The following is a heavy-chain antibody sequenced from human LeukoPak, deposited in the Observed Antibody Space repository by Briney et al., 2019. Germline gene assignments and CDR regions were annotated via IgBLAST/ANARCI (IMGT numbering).Heavy chain of an antibody. CDR2: ISASGGST. Sequence: PGGSLRLSCAASGFTFSTSAMTWVRQAPGKGLEWFSGISASGGSTYYADSVKGRFTLSRDSSKNTRYLQMNSLRAEDTAVYYCARADGGFSGYATYYYYYYMDVWGKGTTVTVSS. V-gene: IGHV3-23*01. J-gene: IGHJ6*03. D-gene: IGHD5-12*01. CDR1: GFTFSTSA. CDR3: ARADGGFSGYATYYYYYYMDV.